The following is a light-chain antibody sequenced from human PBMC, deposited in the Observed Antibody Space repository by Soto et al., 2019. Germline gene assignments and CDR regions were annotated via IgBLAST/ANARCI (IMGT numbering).Light chain of an antibody. Sequence: EIVLTQSPGTLSLSPGERATLSCRASESVSSIYLAWYQQKPGQAPRLLIHGASSRAAGIPDRFSGSGSGTDFTLTISRLEPEDFAVYYCQHYAGSPGYTFGQGTKLEIK. CDR1: ESVSSIY. J-gene: IGKJ2*01. CDR3: QHYAGSPGYT. CDR2: GAS. V-gene: IGKV3-20*01.